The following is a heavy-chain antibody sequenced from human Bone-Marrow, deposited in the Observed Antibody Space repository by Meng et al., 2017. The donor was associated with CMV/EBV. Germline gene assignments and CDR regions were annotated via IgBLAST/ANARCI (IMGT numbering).Heavy chain of an antibody. V-gene: IGHV3-30-3*01. CDR3: ARDFWLPYSGSYIGYYYGMDV. D-gene: IGHD1-26*01. CDR1: GFTFSSYA. Sequence: GESLKISCAASGFTFSSYAMHWVRQAPGKGLEWVAVISYDGSNKYYADSVKGRFTISRDNSKNTLYLQMNSLRAEDTAVYYCARDFWLPYSGSYIGYYYGMDVWGQGNTVTVSS. J-gene: IGHJ6*02. CDR2: ISYDGSNK.